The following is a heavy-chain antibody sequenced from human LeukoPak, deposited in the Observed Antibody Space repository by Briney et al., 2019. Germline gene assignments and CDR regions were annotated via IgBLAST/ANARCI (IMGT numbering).Heavy chain of an antibody. D-gene: IGHD3-9*01. J-gene: IGHJ4*02. CDR2: IYHSVST. V-gene: IGHV4-38-2*01. CDR3: VRYFDWPYYFDS. CDR1: GDSISSGYY. Sequence: SETLSLTCGVSGDSISSGYYWGWIRQPPGKGLEWIGSIYHSVSTYYNPSLKSRVTLSVDTPKNQLSLKLSSVTAADTAVYYCVRYFDWPYYFDSWGQGTLVTVSP.